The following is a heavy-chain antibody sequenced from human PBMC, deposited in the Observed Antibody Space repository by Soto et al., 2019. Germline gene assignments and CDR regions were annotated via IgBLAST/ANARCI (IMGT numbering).Heavy chain of an antibody. CDR3: ARLTSSTEANWGSDWYLDAFDI. J-gene: IGHJ3*02. CDR2: IYYSGST. V-gene: IGHV4-59*01. CDR1: GGSISSYY. Sequence: QVQLQESGPGLVKPSETLSLTCTVSGGSISSYYWSWIRQPPGKGLEWIGYIYYSGSTNYNPSLKSRVTISVDTSKNQFSLKLSSVTAADTAVYYCARLTSSTEANWGSDWYLDAFDIWGQGTMVTVSS. D-gene: IGHD7-27*01.